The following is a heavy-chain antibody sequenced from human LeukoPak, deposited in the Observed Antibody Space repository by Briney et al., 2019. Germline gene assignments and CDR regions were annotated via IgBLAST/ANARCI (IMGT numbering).Heavy chain of an antibody. D-gene: IGHD6-13*01. CDR3: TRDQEQQLTNFDY. V-gene: IGHV3-49*04. J-gene: IGHJ4*02. Sequence: PGGSLRLSCTASGFTFGDYAMSWVRQAPGKGLEWVGFIRSKAYGGTTEYAASVKGRFTISRDGSKSIAYLQMNSLKTEDTAVYYCTRDQEQQLTNFDYWGQGTLVTVSS. CDR2: IRSKAYGGTT. CDR1: GFTFGDYA.